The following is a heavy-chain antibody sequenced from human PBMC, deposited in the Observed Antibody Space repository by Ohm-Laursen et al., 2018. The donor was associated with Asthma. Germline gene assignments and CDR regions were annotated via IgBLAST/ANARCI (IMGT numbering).Heavy chain of an antibody. D-gene: IGHD4-17*01. CDR1: GFTFSSYS. J-gene: IGHJ5*02. V-gene: IGHV3-9*01. Sequence: SLRFSCAASGFTFSSYSMNWVRQAPGKGLEWVSGISWNSGSIGYADSVKGRFTISRDNAKNSLYLQMNSLRPEDTAFYYCAKLVGVTTAWGQGTLVTVSS. CDR3: AKLVGVTTA. CDR2: ISWNSGSI.